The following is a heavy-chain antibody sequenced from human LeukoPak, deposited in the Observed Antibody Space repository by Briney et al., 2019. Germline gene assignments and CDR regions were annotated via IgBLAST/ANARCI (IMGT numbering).Heavy chain of an antibody. CDR3: ATSEPTVPTKRTFDY. CDR2: IIPIFGTA. Sequence: GASVKVSCKASGGTFSSYAISWVRQAPGQGLEWMGGIIPIFGTAIYAQKFQGRVTMTEDTSTDTAYMELSSLRSEDTAVYYCATSEPTVPTKRTFDYWGQGTLVTVSS. J-gene: IGHJ4*02. D-gene: IGHD4-11*01. CDR1: GGTFSSYA. V-gene: IGHV1-69*06.